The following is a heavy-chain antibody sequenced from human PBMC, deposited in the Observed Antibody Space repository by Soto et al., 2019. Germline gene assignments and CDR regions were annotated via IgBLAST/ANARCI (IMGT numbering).Heavy chain of an antibody. CDR1: GVSVSSGSFY. J-gene: IGHJ4*02. Sequence: SETLSLTCTVSGVSVSSGSFYWSWIRQPPGKGLEWIGYVYYSGSTNYNPSLKSQVTISVDTSKNQFSLKLSSVTAADTAVYYCTRDHSYYGSGSYLDYWGQGTLVTVSS. D-gene: IGHD3-10*01. V-gene: IGHV4-61*01. CDR3: TRDHSYYGSGSYLDY. CDR2: VYYSGST.